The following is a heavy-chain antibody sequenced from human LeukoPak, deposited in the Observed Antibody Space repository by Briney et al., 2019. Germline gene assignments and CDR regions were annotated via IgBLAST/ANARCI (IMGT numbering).Heavy chain of an antibody. CDR2: IYYSGST. V-gene: IGHV4-59*01. Sequence: PSETLSLTCTVSGGSISTYYWSWIRQPPGKGLEWIGYIYYSGSTYSNPSLKSRVTISVDTSKNQFSLKLSSVTAADTAVYYCARDKDAFDIWGQGTMVTVSS. CDR1: GGSISTYY. J-gene: IGHJ3*02. CDR3: ARDKDAFDI.